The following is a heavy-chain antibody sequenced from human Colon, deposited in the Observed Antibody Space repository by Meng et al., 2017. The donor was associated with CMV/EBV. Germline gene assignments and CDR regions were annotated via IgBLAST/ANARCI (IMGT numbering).Heavy chain of an antibody. CDR2: IYYSGNT. CDR3: AREGPYYDYQGNAFDI. CDR1: GGSISSYY. D-gene: IGHD3-16*01. J-gene: IGHJ3*02. V-gene: IGHV4-59*01. Sequence: SETLSLTCTVSGGSISSYYWSWIRQPPGKGLEWIGYIYYSGNTNYNPSLKSRVTISVDTSKNQFSLKLSSVTAADTAVYYCAREGPYYDYQGNAFDIWGQGTMVTVSS.